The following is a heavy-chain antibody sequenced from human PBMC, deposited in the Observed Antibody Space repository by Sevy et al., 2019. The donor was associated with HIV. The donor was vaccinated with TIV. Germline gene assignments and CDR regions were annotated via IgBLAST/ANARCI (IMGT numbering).Heavy chain of an antibody. V-gene: IGHV1-8*01. CDR3: ARWSGYDFWSGYSYYYYGMDV. J-gene: IGHJ6*02. CDR2: MNPNSGNT. Sequence: ASVKVSCKASGYTFTSYDINWVRQATGQGLEWMGWMNPNSGNTGYAQKFQGRVTMTRNTSISTAYMELSSLRSEDTAVYYCARWSGYDFWSGYSYYYYGMDVWGQGTTVTVSS. CDR1: GYTFTSYD. D-gene: IGHD3-3*01.